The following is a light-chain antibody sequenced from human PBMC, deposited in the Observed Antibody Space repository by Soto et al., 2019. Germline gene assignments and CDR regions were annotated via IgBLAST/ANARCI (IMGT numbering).Light chain of an antibody. CDR2: DTS. CDR1: TGAVTSGHY. V-gene: IGLV7-46*01. CDR3: LLAYSGAHVV. J-gene: IGLJ2*01. Sequence: QAVVTQEPSVTVSPGGTVTLTCGSSTGAVTSGHYPYWVQQRPGQAPRTLIYDTSNKHSWTPARFSGSLLGGKAALTLSGAQPEDEAEYYCLLAYSGAHVVFGGGTKLTVL.